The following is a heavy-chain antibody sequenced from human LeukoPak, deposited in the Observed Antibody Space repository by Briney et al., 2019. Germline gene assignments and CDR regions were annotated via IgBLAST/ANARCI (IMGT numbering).Heavy chain of an antibody. CDR1: GGSFSGYY. CDR2: INHSGST. V-gene: IGHV4-34*01. Sequence: SETLSLTCAVYGGSFSGYYWSWIRQPPGKGLEWIGEINHSGSTNYNPSLKSRVTISVDTSKNQFSLKLSSVTAADTAEYYCATEAYSGYGSFDYWGQGTLVTVSS. D-gene: IGHD5-12*01. CDR3: ATEAYSGYGSFDY. J-gene: IGHJ4*02.